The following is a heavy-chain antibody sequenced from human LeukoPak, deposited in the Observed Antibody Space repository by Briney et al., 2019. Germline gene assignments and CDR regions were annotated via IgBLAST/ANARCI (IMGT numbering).Heavy chain of an antibody. Sequence: SVKVSCKASGGTFSSYAISWVRQAPGQGLEWMGRIIPIIGIANYAQKFQGRVTITADKSTSTAYMELSSLRSEDTAVYYCARDPPIVATTPRPYYFDYWGQGTLVTVSS. V-gene: IGHV1-69*04. J-gene: IGHJ4*02. CDR1: GGTFSSYA. D-gene: IGHD5-12*01. CDR2: IIPIIGIA. CDR3: ARDPPIVATTPRPYYFDY.